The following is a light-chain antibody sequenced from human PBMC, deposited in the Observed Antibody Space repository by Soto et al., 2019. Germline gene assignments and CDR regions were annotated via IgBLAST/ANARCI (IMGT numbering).Light chain of an antibody. J-gene: IGKJ4*01. V-gene: IGKV1-6*01. CDR2: ATS. CDR3: LQDHNYPLT. Sequence: AIQMTQFPSSLSASVGDRVTITCRASQDIRSDSGWYQQRPGKAPKLLIYATSSLQSGVPSRFSGSGSGTDFTLTISSLQPDDFATYYCLQDHNYPLTFGGGTKVEIK. CDR1: QDIRSD.